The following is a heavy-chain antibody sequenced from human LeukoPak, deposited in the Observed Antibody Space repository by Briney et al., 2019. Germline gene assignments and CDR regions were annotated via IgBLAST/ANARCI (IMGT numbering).Heavy chain of an antibody. V-gene: IGHV3-30*04. Sequence: PGGSLRLSCAASGFTFSSYAMHWVRQAPGKGLEWVAVISYDGSNKYYADSVKGRFTISRDNAKNSLYLQMNSLRAEDTAVYYCARAYYDSSGDETDAFDIWGQGTMVTVSS. CDR3: ARAYYDSSGDETDAFDI. D-gene: IGHD3-22*01. J-gene: IGHJ3*02. CDR1: GFTFSSYA. CDR2: ISYDGSNK.